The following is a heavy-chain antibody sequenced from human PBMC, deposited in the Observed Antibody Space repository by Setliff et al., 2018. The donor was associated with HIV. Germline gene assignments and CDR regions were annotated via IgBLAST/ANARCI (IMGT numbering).Heavy chain of an antibody. J-gene: IGHJ4*02. D-gene: IGHD6-19*01. CDR3: TKDHLSGWASDC. Sequence: GGSLRLSCAGSGFTFNNYWIIWVRQAPGKGLEWVANINQDGSEEYYVDSVKGRFTISRDNAKNSVYLQMNSLRVEDTAMYYCTKDHLSGWASDCWGQGTLVTVSS. V-gene: IGHV3-7*01. CDR2: INQDGSEE. CDR1: GFTFNNYW.